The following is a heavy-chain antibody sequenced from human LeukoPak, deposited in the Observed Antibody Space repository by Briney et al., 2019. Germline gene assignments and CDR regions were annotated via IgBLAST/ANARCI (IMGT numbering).Heavy chain of an antibody. J-gene: IGHJ3*02. Sequence: SETLSLTCTVSGGSISSYYWSWIRQPPGKGLEWIGYIYYSGSTNYNPSLRSRVTMSVDTSKNQFSLRLSSVTAADTAVYYCARDLTQYYYDSSGYYRTIDAFDIWGQGTMVTVSS. CDR3: ARDLTQYYYDSSGYYRTIDAFDI. V-gene: IGHV4-59*01. CDR2: IYYSGST. D-gene: IGHD3-22*01. CDR1: GGSISSYY.